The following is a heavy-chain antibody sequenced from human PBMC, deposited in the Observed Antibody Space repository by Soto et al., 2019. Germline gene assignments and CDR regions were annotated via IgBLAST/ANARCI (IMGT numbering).Heavy chain of an antibody. CDR3: ATDYGDYVRAFSDY. CDR1: GYTFTSYD. Sequence: QVQLVQSGAEVKKPGASVKVSCKASGYTFTSYDINWVRQATGQGLEWMGWMNPNSGNTGYAQKFQGRVTMTRKTSISTAYMELSSLRSEDTAVYYCATDYGDYVRAFSDYWGQGTLVTVSS. J-gene: IGHJ4*02. CDR2: MNPNSGNT. D-gene: IGHD4-17*01. V-gene: IGHV1-8*01.